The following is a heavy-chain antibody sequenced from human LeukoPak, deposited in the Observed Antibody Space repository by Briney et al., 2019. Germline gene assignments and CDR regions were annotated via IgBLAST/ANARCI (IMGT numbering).Heavy chain of an antibody. CDR3: ARDRDGSGKIGVNYYHYYGMDV. CDR2: ISAYNGNT. Sequence: ASVKVSCKASGYTFTSYGISWVRQAPGQGLEWMGWISAYNGNTNYAQKLQGRVTMTTDTSTSTAYMELRSLRSDDTAVYYCARDRDGSGKIGVNYYHYYGMDVWGQGTTVTVSS. J-gene: IGHJ6*02. D-gene: IGHD3-10*01. CDR1: GYTFTSYG. V-gene: IGHV1-18*01.